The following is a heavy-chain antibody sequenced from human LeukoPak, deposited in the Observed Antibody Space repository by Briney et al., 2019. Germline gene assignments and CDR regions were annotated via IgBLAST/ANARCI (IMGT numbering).Heavy chain of an antibody. CDR3: ARLVGSSWYHEVLFGRDY. Sequence: EPSETLSLTCTVSGGFMSSSSYYWGWIRQPPGKGLVWIGTIQYRGNTYYNPSLKSRVAISVDPSLTQFSLKLTAVTAADTVMLYCARLVGSSWYHEVLFGRDYWGQGTLVTVSS. CDR1: GGFMSSSSYY. J-gene: IGHJ4*02. V-gene: IGHV4-39*01. D-gene: IGHD6-13*01. CDR2: IQYRGNT.